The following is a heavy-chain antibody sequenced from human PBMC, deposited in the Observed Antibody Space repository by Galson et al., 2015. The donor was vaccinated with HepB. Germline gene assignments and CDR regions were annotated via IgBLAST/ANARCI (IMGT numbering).Heavy chain of an antibody. CDR2: ITAYSGKT. CDR1: DYTFTSYG. V-gene: IGHV1-18*01. Sequence: SVKVSCKASDYTFTSYGISWVRQAPGQGLEWMGWITAYSGKTYYAQKFQGRVTMTTDTSTSTAYMELRSLRSDDTAVYYCARGGRTTAADYWGQGTLVTVSS. CDR3: ARGGRTTAADY. D-gene: IGHD1-14*01. J-gene: IGHJ4*02.